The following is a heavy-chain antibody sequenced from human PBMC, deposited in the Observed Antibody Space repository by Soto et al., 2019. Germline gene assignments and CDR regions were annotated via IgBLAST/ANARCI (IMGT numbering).Heavy chain of an antibody. CDR2: IVVGSGNT. J-gene: IGHJ4*02. V-gene: IGHV1-58*02. D-gene: IGHD3-16*02. CDR1: GFTFTSSA. Sequence: GASVKVSCKASGFTFTSSAMQWVRQARGQRLEWIGWIVVGSGNTNYAQKFQERVTFTRDMSTSTAYMELSSLGSEDTAVYYCASGCVWGSYRLFDDWGQGTLVTVSS. CDR3: ASGCVWGSYRLFDD.